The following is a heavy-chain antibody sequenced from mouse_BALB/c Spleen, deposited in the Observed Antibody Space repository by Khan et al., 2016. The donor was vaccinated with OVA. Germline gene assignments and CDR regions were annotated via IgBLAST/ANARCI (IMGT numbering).Heavy chain of an antibody. J-gene: IGHJ2*01. CDR1: GYSITSGYA. CDR2: LSYSGVT. D-gene: IGHD1-1*01. CDR3: ARREYYVYYFDY. V-gene: IGHV3-2*02. Sequence: VQLVETGPGLVKPSQSLSLTCTVTGYSITSGYAWNWIRQFPGNKLEWMGYLSYSGVTSYTPSLKSRISITRDTSKNQFFLQFNSVTTEDTAAVYCARREYYVYYFDYWGQGTTLTVSS.